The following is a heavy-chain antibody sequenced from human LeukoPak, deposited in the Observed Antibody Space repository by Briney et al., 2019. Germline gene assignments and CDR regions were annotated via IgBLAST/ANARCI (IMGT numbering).Heavy chain of an antibody. Sequence: GASVKVSCKASGGTFSSYAISWVRQAPGQGLEWMGGIIPIFGTANYAQKFQGRVTITADESTSTAYMELSSLRSEDTAVYYCARNSPPTYCGGGSCYGRGFDPWGQGTLVTVSS. CDR2: IIPIFGTA. D-gene: IGHD2-15*01. J-gene: IGHJ5*02. V-gene: IGHV1-69*13. CDR3: ARNSPPTYCGGGSCYGRGFDP. CDR1: GGTFSSYA.